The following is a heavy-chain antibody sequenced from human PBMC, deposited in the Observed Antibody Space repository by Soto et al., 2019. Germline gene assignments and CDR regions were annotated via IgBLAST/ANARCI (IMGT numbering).Heavy chain of an antibody. J-gene: IGHJ4*02. V-gene: IGHV1-69*06. Sequence: LVKVSCKASGGTFSSYAISWVLQAPGQGLEWMGGIIPIFGTANYAQKFQGRVTITAAKSTSTAYMELSSLRSEDTAVYYCAXGYAGVRWQQLDDYFDYWGQGTLVTVSS. CDR3: AXGYAGVRWQQLDDYFDY. CDR1: GGTFSSYA. D-gene: IGHD6-13*01. CDR2: IIPIFGTA.